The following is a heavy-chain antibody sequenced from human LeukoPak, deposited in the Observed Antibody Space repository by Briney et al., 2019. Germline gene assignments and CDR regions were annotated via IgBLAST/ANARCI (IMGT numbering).Heavy chain of an antibody. Sequence: PGGSLRLSCAASGFTFSSYAMSWVRQALGKGLEWVSAISGSGGSTYYADSVKGRFTISRDNSKNTLYLQMNSLRAEDTAVYYCAKDLTSGATRLAAMGTHAFDIWGQGTMVTVSS. V-gene: IGHV3-23*01. J-gene: IGHJ3*02. D-gene: IGHD3-16*01. CDR3: AKDLTSGATRLAAMGTHAFDI. CDR2: ISGSGGST. CDR1: GFTFSSYA.